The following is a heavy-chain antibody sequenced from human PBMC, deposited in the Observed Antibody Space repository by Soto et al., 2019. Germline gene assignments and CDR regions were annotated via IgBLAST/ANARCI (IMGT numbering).Heavy chain of an antibody. J-gene: IGHJ6*03. Sequence: TFSSYTISWVRQAPGQGLEWMGRIIPILGIANYAQKFQGRVTITADKSTSTAYMELSSLRSEDTAVYYCAREDDFWSGYFRYYCNYMDGWGKGTTVTVSS. V-gene: IGHV1-69*04. CDR2: IIPILGIA. D-gene: IGHD3-3*01. CDR1: TFSSYT. CDR3: AREDDFWSGYFRYYCNYMDG.